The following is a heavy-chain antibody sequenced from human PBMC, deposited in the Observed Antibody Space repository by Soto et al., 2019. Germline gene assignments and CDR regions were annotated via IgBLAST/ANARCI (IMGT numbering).Heavy chain of an antibody. D-gene: IGHD3-10*01. V-gene: IGHV4-59*08. CDR3: ARQAGYYYGSGSYFDY. CDR2: IYYSGST. J-gene: IGHJ4*02. CDR1: GGSISSYY. Sequence: SETLSLTCTVSGGSISSYYWSWIRQPPGKGLEWIGYIYYSGSTNYNPSLKSRVTISVDTSKNQFSLKLSSVTAADTAVYYCARQAGYYYGSGSYFDYWGQGTLVTVSS.